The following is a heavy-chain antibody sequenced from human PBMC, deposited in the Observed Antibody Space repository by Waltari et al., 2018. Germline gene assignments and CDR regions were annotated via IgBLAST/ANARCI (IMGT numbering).Heavy chain of an antibody. Sequence: EVQLVQSGAEVKKPGATVKISCKASGYTFTDYYMHWVQQAPGKGLEWMGRVDPEDGETIYAEKFQGRVTITADTSTDTAYMELSSLRAEDTAVYYCATDLTGAAGTGQSDFDYWGQGTLVIVSS. V-gene: IGHV1-69-2*01. J-gene: IGHJ4*02. CDR2: VDPEDGET. D-gene: IGHD6-13*01. CDR3: ATDLTGAAGTGQSDFDY. CDR1: GYTFTDYY.